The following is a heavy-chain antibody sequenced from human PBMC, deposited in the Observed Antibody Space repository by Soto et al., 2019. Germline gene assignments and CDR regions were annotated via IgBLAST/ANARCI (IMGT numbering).Heavy chain of an antibody. J-gene: IGHJ4*02. CDR3: ARASLSGISASIDY. V-gene: IGHV4-34*01. CDR1: GGSFSGYY. CDR2: INHSGST. Sequence: SETLSLTCAVYGGSFSGYYWSWIRQPPGKGLEWIGEINHSGSTNYNPSLKSRVTISVDTSKNQFSLKLSSVTAADTAVYYCARASLSGISASIDYWGQGTLVTVS. D-gene: IGHD2-15*01.